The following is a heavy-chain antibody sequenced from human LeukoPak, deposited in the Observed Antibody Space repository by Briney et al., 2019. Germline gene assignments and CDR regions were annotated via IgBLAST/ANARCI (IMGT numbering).Heavy chain of an antibody. Sequence: GGSLRLSCAASGFTVSSNYMSWVRQAPGKGLEWVSSISSSSSYIYYADSVKGRFTISRDNAKNSLYLQMNSLRAEDTAVYYCARDKGGYSGYDWELGYWGQGTLVTVSS. J-gene: IGHJ4*02. CDR1: GFTVSSNY. D-gene: IGHD5-12*01. V-gene: IGHV3-21*01. CDR3: ARDKGGYSGYDWELGY. CDR2: ISSSSSYI.